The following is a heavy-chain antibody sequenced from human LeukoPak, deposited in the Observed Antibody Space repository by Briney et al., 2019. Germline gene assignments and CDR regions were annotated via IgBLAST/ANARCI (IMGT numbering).Heavy chain of an antibody. J-gene: IGHJ4*02. V-gene: IGHV4-34*01. CDR2: INHSGST. D-gene: IGHD3-3*01. Sequence: SETLSLTCAVYGGSFSGYYWSCIRQPPGKGLEWIGEINHSGSTNYNPSLKSRVTISVDTSKNQFSLKLSSVTAADTAVYYCARGKEVTIFGVVIGEGYYFDYWGQGTLVTVSS. CDR1: GGSFSGYY. CDR3: ARGKEVTIFGVVIGEGYYFDY.